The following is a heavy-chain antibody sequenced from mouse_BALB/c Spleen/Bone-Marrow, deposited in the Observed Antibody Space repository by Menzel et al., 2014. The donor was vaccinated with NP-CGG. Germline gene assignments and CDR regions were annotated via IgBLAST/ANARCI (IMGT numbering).Heavy chain of an antibody. Sequence: VTLKESGAELVKPGASVKLSCTASGFNIKDTYMHWVKQRPEQGLEWIGTIDPANDNTQYDPKFQDKATITADTSSNTASLQLRSLTSEDTAVYYCAPLTGTFHSWGQGPSLPFSS. CDR2: IDPANDNT. J-gene: IGHJ2*02. CDR1: GFNIKDTY. D-gene: IGHD4-1*01. CDR3: APLTGTFHS. V-gene: IGHV14-3*02.